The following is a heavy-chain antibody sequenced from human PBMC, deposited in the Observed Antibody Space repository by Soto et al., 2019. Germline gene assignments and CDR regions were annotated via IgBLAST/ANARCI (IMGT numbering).Heavy chain of an antibody. D-gene: IGHD2-15*01. CDR1: GGSISNGDYY. CDR3: AREALGYCSGGSCYPKGYYFDY. V-gene: IGHV4-30-4*01. J-gene: IGHJ4*02. CDR2: IYYSGST. Sequence: QVQLQESGPGLVKPSQTLSLTCTVSGGSISNGDYYWSWIRQPPGKGLEWIGYIYYSGSTYYNPSLKSRVTISVDTSKNQFSLKLSSVTAADTAVYYCAREALGYCSGGSCYPKGYYFDYWGQGTLVTVSS.